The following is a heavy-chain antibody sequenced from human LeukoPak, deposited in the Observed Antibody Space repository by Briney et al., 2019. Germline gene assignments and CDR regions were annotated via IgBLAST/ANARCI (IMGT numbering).Heavy chain of an antibody. CDR3: ARGGGSTPYYFDY. J-gene: IGHJ4*02. CDR2: INHSGST. V-gene: IGHV4-34*01. CDR1: GGSFSGYY. Sequence: SETLSLTCAVYGGSFSGYYWSWIRRPPGKGLEWIGEINHSGSTNYNPSLKSRVTISVDTSKNQFSLKLSSVTAADTAVYYCARGGGSTPYYFDYWGQGTLITVSS. D-gene: IGHD2-2*01.